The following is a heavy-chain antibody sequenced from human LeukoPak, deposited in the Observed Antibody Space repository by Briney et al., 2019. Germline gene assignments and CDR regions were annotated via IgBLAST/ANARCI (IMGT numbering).Heavy chain of an antibody. CDR1: GGSITSGTYS. V-gene: IGHV4-39*01. CDR2: IHGSGST. CDR3: ARRSTSGYYYFDY. D-gene: IGHD2-2*01. J-gene: IGHJ4*02. Sequence: SETLSLTCTVSGGSITSGTYSWAWAWITKPPGKGLDWIGTIHGSGSTYYNPYLESRVTISVDSSRNQFSLNLRSVAAADTAVYYCARRSTSGYYYFDYWGQGTRVTVSS.